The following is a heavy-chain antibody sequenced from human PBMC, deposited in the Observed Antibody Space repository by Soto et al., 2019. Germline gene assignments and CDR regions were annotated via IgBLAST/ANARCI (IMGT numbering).Heavy chain of an antibody. CDR2: FDPEDGET. V-gene: IGHV1-24*01. J-gene: IGHJ6*02. Sequence: QVQLVQSGAEVKKPGASVKVSCKVSGYTLTELSMHWVRQAPGKGLEWMGGFDPEDGETIYAQKFQGRVTMTEDTSTDTAYMELSSLRSEDTAVYYCARDGLGSSTSCYRCYYYYGMDVWGQGTTVTVSS. CDR1: GYTLTELS. D-gene: IGHD2-2*02. CDR3: ARDGLGSSTSCYRCYYYYGMDV.